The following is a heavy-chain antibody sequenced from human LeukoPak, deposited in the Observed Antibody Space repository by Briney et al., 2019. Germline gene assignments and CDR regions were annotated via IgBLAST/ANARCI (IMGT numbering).Heavy chain of an antibody. CDR2: MNWNGGST. Sequence: PGGSLRLSCAASGCTFDDYGMSWGRQAPGQGLEWVSGMNWNGGSTGYADPVKGRFTISRDNTKNSLYLQMNSLRAEDTALYYCSGGIRLGELSSWGQGTLVTVSS. CDR1: GCTFDDYG. J-gene: IGHJ5*02. D-gene: IGHD3-16*02. V-gene: IGHV3-20*04. CDR3: SGGIRLGELSS.